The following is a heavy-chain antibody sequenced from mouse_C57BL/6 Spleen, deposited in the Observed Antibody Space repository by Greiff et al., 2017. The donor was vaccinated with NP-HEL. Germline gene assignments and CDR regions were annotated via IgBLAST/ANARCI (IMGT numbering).Heavy chain of an antibody. V-gene: IGHV1-18*01. CDR3: ARRGSIPYYAMDY. CDR2: INPNNGGT. D-gene: IGHD2-10*02. CDR1: GYTFTDYN. J-gene: IGHJ4*01. Sequence: EVQLQQSGPELVKPGASVKIPCKASGYTFTDYNMDWVKQSHGKSLEWIGDINPNNGGTIYNQKFKGKATLTVDKSSSTAYIELRSLTSEDTAVYYGARRGSIPYYAMDYWGQGTSVNVSS.